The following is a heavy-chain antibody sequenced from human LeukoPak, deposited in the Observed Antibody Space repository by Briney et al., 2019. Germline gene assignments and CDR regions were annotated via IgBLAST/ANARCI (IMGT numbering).Heavy chain of an antibody. CDR2: IKLDGSEK. V-gene: IGHV3-7*03. J-gene: IGHJ4*02. CDR1: GFTFGKYW. Sequence: GGSQRLSCVASGFTFGKYWMSWVRQAPGKGLEWVANIKLDGSEKNYVDSVKGRFTISRDNTKNSLYLQMNSLRAEDTAVFYCARDQYDTWSRRGNFDSWGQGTLVIVSS. D-gene: IGHD3-3*01. CDR3: ARDQYDTWSRRGNFDS.